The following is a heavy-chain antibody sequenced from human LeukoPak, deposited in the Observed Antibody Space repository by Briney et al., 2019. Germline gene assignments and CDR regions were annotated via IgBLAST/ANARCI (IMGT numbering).Heavy chain of an antibody. V-gene: IGHV4-59*01. CDR3: ARGGGIAARPFDY. CDR1: GGSISSYY. CDR2: IYYSGST. Sequence: SETLSPTCTVSGGSISSYYWSWVRQPPGKGLEWIGYIYYSGSTNYNPSLKSRVTISVDTSKNQFSLKLSSVTAADTAVYYCARGGGIAARPFDYWGQGTLVTVSS. D-gene: IGHD6-6*01. J-gene: IGHJ4*02.